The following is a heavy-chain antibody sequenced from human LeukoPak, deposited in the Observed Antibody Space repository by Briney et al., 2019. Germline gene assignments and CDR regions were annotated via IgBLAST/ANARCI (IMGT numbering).Heavy chain of an antibody. D-gene: IGHD5-24*01. V-gene: IGHV4-4*02. J-gene: IGHJ4*02. CDR2: IYHSGST. CDR1: GGSISSSNW. Sequence: KPSETLSLTCAVSGGSISSSNWWSWVRQPPGKGLEWIGEIYHSGSTNYSPSLKSRVTISVDKSKNQFSLKLSSVTAADTAVYYCASLRDGYNWGIDYWGQGTLVTVSS. CDR3: ASLRDGYNWGIDY.